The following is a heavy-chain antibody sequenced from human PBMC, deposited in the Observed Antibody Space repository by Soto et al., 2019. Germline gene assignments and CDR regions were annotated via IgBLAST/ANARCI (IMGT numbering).Heavy chain of an antibody. V-gene: IGHV4-30-4*01. CDR3: HVGAAAGTGGRVVDY. D-gene: IGHD6-13*01. J-gene: IGHJ4*02. CDR2: IYYSGST. CDR1: GGSISSGDYY. Sequence: LSLTCTVSGGSISSGDYYWSWIRQPPGKGLEWIGYIYYSGSTYYNPSLKSRVTISVDTSKNQFSLKLSSVTAADTAVYYCHVGAAAGTGGRVVDYCGQRTLVTVSS.